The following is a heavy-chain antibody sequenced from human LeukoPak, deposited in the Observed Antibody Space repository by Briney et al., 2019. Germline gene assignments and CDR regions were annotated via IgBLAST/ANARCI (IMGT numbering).Heavy chain of an antibody. Sequence: ASVKVSCKASGYTFTSYGISWVRQAPGQGLEWMGWISAYNGNTNYAQKLQGRVTMTTDTSTSTAYMELRSLRSDDTAVYYCARGTYHYGLGPFFDIWGQGTMVTVSS. CDR1: GYTFTSYG. CDR2: ISAYNGNT. J-gene: IGHJ3*02. V-gene: IGHV1-18*01. D-gene: IGHD3-10*01. CDR3: ARGTYHYGLGPFFDI.